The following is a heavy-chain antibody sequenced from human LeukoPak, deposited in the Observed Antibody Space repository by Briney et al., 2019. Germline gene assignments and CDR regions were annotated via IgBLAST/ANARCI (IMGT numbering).Heavy chain of an antibody. CDR3: TRWDCTTTGCYPFDY. D-gene: IGHD2-2*01. Sequence: PGGSLRLSCAASGFTFSGSAIHWVRQAPGKGLEWVGRIRDKANSYATAYIASVKGRFTISRGDSKNTAYLQMSSLKTEDTAVYYCTRWDCTTTGCYPFDYWGQGTLVTVSS. J-gene: IGHJ4*02. V-gene: IGHV3-73*01. CDR1: GFTFSGSA. CDR2: IRDKANSYAT.